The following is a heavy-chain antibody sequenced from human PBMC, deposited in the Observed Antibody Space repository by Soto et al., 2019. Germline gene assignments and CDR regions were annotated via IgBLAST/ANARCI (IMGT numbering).Heavy chain of an antibody. CDR3: ARVRPPALWYFDL. V-gene: IGHV3-7*01. Sequence: PGGSLRLSCAASGFTFSSYWMSWVRQAPGKGLEWVANIKQDGSEKYYVDSVKGRFTISRDNAKNSLYLRMNSLRAEDTAVYYCARVRPPALWYFDLWGRGTLVTVSS. J-gene: IGHJ2*01. CDR2: IKQDGSEK. CDR1: GFTFSSYW.